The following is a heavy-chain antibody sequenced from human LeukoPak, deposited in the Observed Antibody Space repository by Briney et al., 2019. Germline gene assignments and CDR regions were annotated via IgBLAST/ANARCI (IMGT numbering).Heavy chain of an antibody. D-gene: IGHD2-2*01. Sequence: SQTLSLTCDISGDSFPSNSVTWNWIRQSPSRGLEWLGRTYYRSTWYNDYAVSVRGRITVNPDTSKNQFSLHLNSVTPEDTAVYYCARRLTQYDCFDPWGQGILVTVSS. CDR1: GDSFPSNSVT. CDR2: TYYRSTWYN. J-gene: IGHJ5*02. CDR3: ARRLTQYDCFDP. V-gene: IGHV6-1*01.